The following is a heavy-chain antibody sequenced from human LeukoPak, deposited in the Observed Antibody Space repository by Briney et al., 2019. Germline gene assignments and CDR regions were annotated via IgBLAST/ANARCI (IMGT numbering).Heavy chain of an antibody. J-gene: IGHJ4*02. Sequence: PSETLSLTCTVSGGSISSYFWSWIRQPPGKGLEWIGYIYYSGSTYYNPSLKSRITISVDTSRTQFSLKLSSVTAADTAVYYCARSGVVGSTVDYWGQGTLVTVSS. CDR1: GGSISSYF. CDR3: ARSGVVGSTVDY. V-gene: IGHV4-59*01. D-gene: IGHD1-26*01. CDR2: IYYSGST.